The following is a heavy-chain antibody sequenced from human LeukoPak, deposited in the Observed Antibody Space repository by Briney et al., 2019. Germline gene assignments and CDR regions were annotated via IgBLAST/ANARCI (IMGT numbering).Heavy chain of an antibody. V-gene: IGHV3-21*01. J-gene: IGHJ4*02. D-gene: IGHD3-10*01. CDR2: ISTKSSYI. Sequence: GGSLRLSCAASGFTFSSYSMNWVRQAPGKGLERISSISTKSSYIYYADSVKGRFTISRDNSKNTLYLQMNSLRAEDTAVYYCAKDDGNYYGSGSYFDYWGQGTLVTVSS. CDR3: AKDDGNYYGSGSYFDY. CDR1: GFTFSSYS.